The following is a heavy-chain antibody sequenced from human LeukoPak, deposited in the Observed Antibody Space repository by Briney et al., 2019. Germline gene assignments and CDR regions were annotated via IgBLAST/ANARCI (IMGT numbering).Heavy chain of an antibody. CDR3: ARAKTVNGDLDY. CDR1: GYAFSNHY. V-gene: IGHV1-46*01. D-gene: IGHD7-27*01. J-gene: IGHJ4*02. CDR2: ITPGGEGT. Sequence: ASVNVSCKASGYAFSNHYIHWVRQAPGQGLEWMGIITPGGEGTKYAQKFQGRVSMTTDTSTRTVYLSLSSLRSEDTAVYHCARAKTVNGDLDYWGQGTLVTVSS.